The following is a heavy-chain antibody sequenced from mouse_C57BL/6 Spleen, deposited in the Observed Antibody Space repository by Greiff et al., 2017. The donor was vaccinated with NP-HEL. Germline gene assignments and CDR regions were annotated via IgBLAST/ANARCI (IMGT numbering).Heavy chain of an antibody. Sequence: EVKLVESGEGLVKPGGSLKLSCAASGFTFSSYAMSWVRQTPEKRLEWVAYISSGGDYIYYADTVKGRFTISRDNARNTLYLQMSSLKSEDTAMYYCTRDGNYYGSSYYFDYWGQGTTLTVSS. J-gene: IGHJ2*01. V-gene: IGHV5-9-1*02. CDR2: ISSGGDYI. CDR1: GFTFSSYA. CDR3: TRDGNYYGSSYYFDY. D-gene: IGHD1-1*01.